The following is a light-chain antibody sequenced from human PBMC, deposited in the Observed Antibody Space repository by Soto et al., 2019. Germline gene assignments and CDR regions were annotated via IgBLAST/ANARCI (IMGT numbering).Light chain of an antibody. CDR2: DAS. V-gene: IGKV3-11*01. J-gene: IGKJ4*01. CDR1: QTVSSA. CDR3: QQRSEWPLT. Sequence: EIVLTQSPGTLSLSPGERATLSCRASQTVSSARLAWYQQKPGQAPRLLIYDASNRATGIPARFSGSGSGTDFTLTISSLEPEDFAVYYCQQRSEWPLTFGGGTKVDIK.